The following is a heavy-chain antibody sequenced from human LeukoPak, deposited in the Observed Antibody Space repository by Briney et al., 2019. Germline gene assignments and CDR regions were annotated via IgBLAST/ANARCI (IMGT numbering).Heavy chain of an antibody. J-gene: IGHJ4*02. Sequence: SGGSLRLSCAASGFSFSSFWMTWGRQAPGKGPEWVANINEDGGEKYYVDSVKGRFTISRDNGKNSLYLEMNSLRADDTAVYFCVQAGHFDFWGQGAPVTVSS. CDR3: VQAGHFDF. CDR2: INEDGGEK. CDR1: GFSFSSFW. V-gene: IGHV3-7*01.